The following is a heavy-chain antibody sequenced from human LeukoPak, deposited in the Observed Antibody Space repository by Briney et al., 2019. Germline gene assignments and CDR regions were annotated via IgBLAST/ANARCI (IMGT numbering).Heavy chain of an antibody. CDR1: GFTVSSNY. CDR3: AKNRGAGSHFYCHMNV. D-gene: IGHD1-26*01. J-gene: IGHJ6*03. Sequence: GGSLRLSCAASGFTVSSNYMSWVRQAPGKGLEWVSVIYSGGSTYYADSVKGRFTISRDNSKNMVYLQVNSLRADDTAVYYCAKNRGAGSHFYCHMNVWGKGTTVTVSS. V-gene: IGHV3-66*01. CDR2: IYSGGST.